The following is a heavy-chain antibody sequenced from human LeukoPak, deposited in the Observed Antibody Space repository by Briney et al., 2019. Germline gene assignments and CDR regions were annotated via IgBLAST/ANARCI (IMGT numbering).Heavy chain of an antibody. V-gene: IGHV1-69*02. J-gene: IGHJ6*02. D-gene: IGHD3-22*01. CDR2: IIPILGIA. CDR3: ARSNMVISGMDV. Sequence: ASVKVSCKASGGTSSSYTISWVRQAPGQGLEWMGRIIPILGIANYAQKFQGRVTITADKSTSTAYMELSSLRSEDTAVYYCARSNMVISGMDVWGQGTTVTVSS. CDR1: GGTSSSYT.